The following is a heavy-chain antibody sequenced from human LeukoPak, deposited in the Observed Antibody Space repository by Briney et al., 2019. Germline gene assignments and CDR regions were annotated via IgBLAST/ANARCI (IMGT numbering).Heavy chain of an antibody. D-gene: IGHD5-18*01. CDR3: ARLIPGYSLFDY. Sequence: GESLKIPCKGSGYRFTNYWIGWVRQMPGKGLEWMGSIYPSDSDTKYSPSFQGQVTISADKSITTAYLQWSSLKASDSAMYYCARLIPGYSLFDYWGQGALVTVSS. CDR2: IYPSDSDT. J-gene: IGHJ4*02. V-gene: IGHV5-51*01. CDR1: GYRFTNYW.